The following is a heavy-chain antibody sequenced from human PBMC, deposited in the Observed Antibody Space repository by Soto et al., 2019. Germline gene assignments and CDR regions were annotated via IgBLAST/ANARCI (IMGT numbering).Heavy chain of an antibody. CDR2: INHSGST. Sequence: SETLSLTCAVYGGSFSGYYWSWIRQPPGKGLEWIGEINHSGSTNYNPSLKSRVTISVDTSKNQFSLKLSSVTAADTAVYYCARSGDRDRWNYMVTGYGMDVWGQGTTVTAP. CDR1: GGSFSGYY. CDR3: ARSGDRDRWNYMVTGYGMDV. V-gene: IGHV4-34*01. D-gene: IGHD1-7*01. J-gene: IGHJ6*02.